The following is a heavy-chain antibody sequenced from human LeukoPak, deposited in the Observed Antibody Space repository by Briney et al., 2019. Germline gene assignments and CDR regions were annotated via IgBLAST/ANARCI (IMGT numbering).Heavy chain of an antibody. D-gene: IGHD3-22*01. CDR2: IYSGGST. CDR1: GFTISSNY. V-gene: IGHV3-66*01. Sequence: GGSLRLSCAASGFTISSNYMSWVRQAPGKGLEWGSVIYSGGSTYYADSVKGRFTISRDNSKNTLYLQMNSLRAEDTAVFYCARDRKYYYDSSGYYDCWGQGTLVTVSS. CDR3: ARDRKYYYDSSGYYDC. J-gene: IGHJ4*02.